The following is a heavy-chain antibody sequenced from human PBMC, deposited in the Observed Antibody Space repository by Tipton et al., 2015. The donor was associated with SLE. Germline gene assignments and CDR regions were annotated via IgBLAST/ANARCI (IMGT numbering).Heavy chain of an antibody. Sequence: SLRLSCAASGFPFSRYVMTWVRQGPGKGLEWVSDISGSGGSTYYADSVRGRFTISRENSKNTLYLQMNSLRAEDTAVYYCARVAYCGGDCFWGADAFDIWGQGTMVTVSS. CDR2: ISGSGGST. CDR1: GFPFSRYV. CDR3: ARVAYCGGDCFWGADAFDI. V-gene: IGHV3-23*01. D-gene: IGHD2-21*01. J-gene: IGHJ3*02.